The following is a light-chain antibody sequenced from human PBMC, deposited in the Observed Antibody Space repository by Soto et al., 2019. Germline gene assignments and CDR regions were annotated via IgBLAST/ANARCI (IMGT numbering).Light chain of an antibody. Sequence: EIVLTQSPATLSLSPGESATLSCRASQSVSRYLAWYQQKPGQAPRLLIYDASNRATGIPARFRGSGSGTDFTLTISSLEPEDFAVYYCQQRSNWPLTFGGGTKVEI. CDR1: QSVSRY. CDR2: DAS. J-gene: IGKJ4*01. CDR3: QQRSNWPLT. V-gene: IGKV3-11*01.